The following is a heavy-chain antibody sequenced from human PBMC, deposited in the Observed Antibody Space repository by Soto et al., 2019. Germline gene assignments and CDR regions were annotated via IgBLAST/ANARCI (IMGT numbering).Heavy chain of an antibody. CDR2: IYPGDSYT. V-gene: IGHV5-51*01. CDR1: GYSFTSYW. J-gene: IGHJ4*02. CDR3: ARSRGAWGPFDY. D-gene: IGHD1-26*01. Sequence: GESLKISCKGSGYSFTSYWIGWVRQMPGKGLEWMGIIYPGDSYTRYSPSFQGQITISADKSIRTAYLQWSSLKASAASMYYCARSRGAWGPFDYWGQGTLVTVSS.